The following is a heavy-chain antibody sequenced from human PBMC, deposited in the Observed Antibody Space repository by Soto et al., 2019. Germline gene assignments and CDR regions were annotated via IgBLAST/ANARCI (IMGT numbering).Heavy chain of an antibody. D-gene: IGHD3-3*01. CDR2: IYTSGST. J-gene: IGHJ6*02. V-gene: IGHV4-4*07. CDR3: ARELMTYYDFWSGSNPAGMDV. CDR1: GDSINSYY. Sequence: SETLSLTCTASGDSINSYYWSWIRQPAGKGLEWIGRIYTSGSTNYNPSLKSRVTMSVDTSKNQFSLKLNSVTAADTAVYYCARELMTYYDFWSGSNPAGMDVWGQGTTVTVSS.